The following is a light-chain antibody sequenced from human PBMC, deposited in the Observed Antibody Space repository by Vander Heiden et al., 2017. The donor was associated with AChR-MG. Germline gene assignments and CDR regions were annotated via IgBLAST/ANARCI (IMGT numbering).Light chain of an antibody. CDR1: TGAVTSAHY. CDR2: DTT. CDR3: LLSYSGLAV. J-gene: IGLJ7*01. Sequence: QAVVTQEPSLTVSPGGTVTLTCGSSTGAVTSAHYPYWFQQRPGQAPRTLIYDTTNKHSWTPARFSGSLLGGKAALTLSGAQPEDEAEYYCLLSYSGLAVFGGGTQLTVL. V-gene: IGLV7-46*01.